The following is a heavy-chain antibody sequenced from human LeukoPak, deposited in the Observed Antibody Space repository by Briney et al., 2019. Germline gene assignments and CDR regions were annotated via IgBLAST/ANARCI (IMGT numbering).Heavy chain of an antibody. CDR2: IIAVFGTA. CDR1: GGTFSSYA. J-gene: IGHJ6*03. CDR3: ARGRQYYYYMDV. V-gene: IGHV1-69*01. Sequence: SSVKVSCKASGGTFSSYAISWVRQAPGQGLEWMGGIIAVFGTANYAQKFQGRVTITADESTSTAYMELSSLRSEDTAVYYCARGRQYYYYMDVWGKGTTVTVSS.